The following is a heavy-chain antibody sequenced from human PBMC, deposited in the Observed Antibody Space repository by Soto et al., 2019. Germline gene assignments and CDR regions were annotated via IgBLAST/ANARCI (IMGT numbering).Heavy chain of an antibody. J-gene: IGHJ5*02. Sequence: QVQLVQSGAEVKKPGSSVKVSCKASGGTFSSYAISWVRQAPGQGLEWMGGIIPIFGTANYAQKFQGRVTITAEESTSTAYMELSSQRSEDPAVYYCARGGWGSGSYLDGSFDPWGQGTLVTVSS. CDR1: GGTFSSYA. V-gene: IGHV1-69*01. D-gene: IGHD3-10*01. CDR2: IIPIFGTA. CDR3: ARGGWGSGSYLDGSFDP.